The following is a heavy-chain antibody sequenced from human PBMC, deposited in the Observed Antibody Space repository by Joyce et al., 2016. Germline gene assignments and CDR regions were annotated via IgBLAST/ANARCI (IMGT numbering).Heavy chain of an antibody. D-gene: IGHD1-26*01. CDR1: GGSISNGVNY. Sequence: QVQLQESGPGLVKPSQTLSLTCTVSGGSISNGVNYWTWIRQCPGNGREWIGYSYYSGNTYYHPSLKSRVYISVDTSKNQFSLKLYSVTAADTAVYYCARGLRGSSTIPPSDAYDIWGRGTMVTVSS. V-gene: IGHV4-31*03. J-gene: IGHJ3*02. CDR2: SYYSGNT. CDR3: ARGLRGSSTIPPSDAYDI.